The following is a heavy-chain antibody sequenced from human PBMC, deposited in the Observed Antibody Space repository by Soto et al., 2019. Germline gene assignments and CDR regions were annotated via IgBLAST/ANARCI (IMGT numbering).Heavy chain of an antibody. CDR2: IIPIFGTA. J-gene: IGHJ5*02. CDR3: ARGKYDILTGYYSPFDP. D-gene: IGHD3-9*01. CDR1: GGTFSSYA. Sequence: QVQLVQSGAEVKKPGSSVKVSCKASGGTFSSYAISWVRQAPGQGIEWMGGIIPIFGTANYAQKFQGSVTMTADESTSTAYMALSSLRSGDTDVYYCARGKYDILTGYYSPFDPWGQGTLVTVSS. V-gene: IGHV1-69*01.